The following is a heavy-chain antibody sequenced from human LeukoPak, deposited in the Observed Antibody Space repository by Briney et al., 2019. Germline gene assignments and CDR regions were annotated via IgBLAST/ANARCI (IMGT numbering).Heavy chain of an antibody. CDR2: ISYSGST. V-gene: IGHV4-59*08. CDR3: ASMRGIAAAANEMYYFVY. CDR1: GGSLSSYY. D-gene: IGHD6-13*01. J-gene: IGHJ4*02. Sequence: SETLSLTCAVSGGSLSSYYWSWIRQPPGRGLEWIGYISYSGSTNYNTSLKSRVTIAVDTSKNQFSLKLSSVTAADTAVYYCASMRGIAAAANEMYYFVYWGQGTLVTVSS.